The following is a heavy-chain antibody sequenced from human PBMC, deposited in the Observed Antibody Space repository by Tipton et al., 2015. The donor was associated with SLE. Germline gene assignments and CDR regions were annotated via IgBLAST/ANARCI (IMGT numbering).Heavy chain of an antibody. CDR2: IYYSGST. CDR1: GGSISSYY. Sequence: TLSLTCTVSGGSISSYYWSWIRQPPGKGLKWIGYIYYSGSTNYNPSLKSRVTISVDTSKNQFSLKVSSVTAADTAVYYCARGSIAAAALGWFDPWGQGTLVTVSS. J-gene: IGHJ5*02. D-gene: IGHD6-13*01. CDR3: ARGSIAAAALGWFDP. V-gene: IGHV4-59*01.